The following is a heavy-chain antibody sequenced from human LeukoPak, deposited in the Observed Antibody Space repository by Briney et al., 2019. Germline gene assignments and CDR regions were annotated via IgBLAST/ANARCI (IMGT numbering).Heavy chain of an antibody. CDR3: ARYRRSGYSYGLGYFDY. CDR1: GYTFTGYY. Sequence: ASVKVSYKASGYTFTGYYMHWVRQAPGQGLEWMGWINPNSGGTNYAQKFQGRVTMTRDTSISTAYMELSRLRSDDTAVYYCARYRRSGYSYGLGYFDYWGQGTLVTVSS. J-gene: IGHJ4*02. V-gene: IGHV1-2*02. D-gene: IGHD5-18*01. CDR2: INPNSGGT.